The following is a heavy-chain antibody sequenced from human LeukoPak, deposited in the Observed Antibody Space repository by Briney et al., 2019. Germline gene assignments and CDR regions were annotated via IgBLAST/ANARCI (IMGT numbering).Heavy chain of an antibody. CDR1: GGSISSYY. Sequence: PSETLSLTCTVSGGSISSYYWSWIRQPPGKGLEWIGYIYYSGSTNYNPSLKSRVTISVDTSKNQFSLKLSSVTAADTAVYYCATSDDYGDYHRPDTYYMDVWGKGTTVTVSS. CDR2: IYYSGST. J-gene: IGHJ6*03. CDR3: ATSDDYGDYHRPDTYYMDV. D-gene: IGHD4-17*01. V-gene: IGHV4-59*01.